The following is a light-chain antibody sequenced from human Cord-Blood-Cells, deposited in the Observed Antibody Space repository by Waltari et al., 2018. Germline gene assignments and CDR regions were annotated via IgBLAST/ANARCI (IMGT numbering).Light chain of an antibody. CDR1: QGISSY. V-gene: IGKV1-9*01. Sequence: IQLPQSPSSLSASVGDRVTITCRASQGISSYLAWYQQNPGKAPKLLIYVASTLQSGVPSRFSGSGSGTDFTLTISSLQPEDFATYYCQQLNSYPLTFGGGTKVEIK. CDR2: VAS. CDR3: QQLNSYPLT. J-gene: IGKJ4*01.